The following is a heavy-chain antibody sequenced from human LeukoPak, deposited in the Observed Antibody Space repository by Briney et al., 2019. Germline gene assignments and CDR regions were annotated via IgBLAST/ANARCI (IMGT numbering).Heavy chain of an antibody. J-gene: IGHJ6*03. CDR3: ARAQGYCSNGVCYTGYYYMDV. CDR2: IWYDGSNK. Sequence: GGSLRLSCAASGFTFSDYTMHWVRQAPGRGLEWVAVIWYDGSNKYYADSVKGRFTISRDNSKNTLYLQVNSLRAEDTAVYYCARAQGYCSNGVCYTGYYYMDVWGKGTTVTVSS. D-gene: IGHD2-8*01. CDR1: GFTFSDYT. V-gene: IGHV3-33*08.